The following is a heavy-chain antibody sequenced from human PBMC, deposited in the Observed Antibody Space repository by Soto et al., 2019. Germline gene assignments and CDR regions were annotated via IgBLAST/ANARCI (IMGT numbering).Heavy chain of an antibody. CDR3: ASFLSAVTDKNYFDY. V-gene: IGHV1-69*02. Sequence: GASVKVSCKASGGTFSSYTISWVRQAPGQGLEWMGRIIPILGIANYAQKFQGRVTITADKSTSTAYMELSSLRSEDTAVYYCASFLSAVTDKNYFDYWGQGTLVTVSS. CDR1: GGTFSSYT. D-gene: IGHD4-17*01. J-gene: IGHJ4*02. CDR2: IIPILGIA.